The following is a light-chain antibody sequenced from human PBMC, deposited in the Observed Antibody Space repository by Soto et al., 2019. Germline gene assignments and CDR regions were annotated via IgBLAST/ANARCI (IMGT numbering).Light chain of an antibody. J-gene: IGLJ2*01. Sequence: QSALTQPPSASGSPGQSVAISCTGTSSDVGGYNYVSWYQQHPGKAPRLIIYEVSERPSGAPDRFSGSKSGNTASLTVSGLQAEDEADYYCSSYAGSNILGVFGGGTKLTVL. CDR3: SSYAGSNILGV. V-gene: IGLV2-8*01. CDR2: EVS. CDR1: SSDVGGYNY.